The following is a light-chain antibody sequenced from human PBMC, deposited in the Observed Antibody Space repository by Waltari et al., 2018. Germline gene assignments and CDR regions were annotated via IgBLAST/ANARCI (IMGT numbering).Light chain of an antibody. CDR3: QQYDISPLT. CDR2: GAY. J-gene: IGKJ4*01. V-gene: IGKV3-20*01. Sequence: ELVLTQSPGTLSLSPGERATLSCRASQTFRTTYLAGYQQKPGQAPTLLIYGAYSRATGIPDMFSGSGSGTDFSLNISSLGPEDFAVYYCQQYDISPLTFGGGTKVEIK. CDR1: QTFRTTY.